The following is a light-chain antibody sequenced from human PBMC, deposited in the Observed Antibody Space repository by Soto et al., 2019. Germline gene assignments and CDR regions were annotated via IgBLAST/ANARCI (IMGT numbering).Light chain of an antibody. V-gene: IGLV1-40*01. Sequence: VLTQPPSVSGAPGQRVTISCTGSSSKIGAGYDVHWYQQLPGTAPKLLIYGNSNRPSGVPDRFSGSKTGTSASLAITGLQAEDEADYYCQSYDSSLSGWVFGGGTKLTVL. J-gene: IGLJ3*02. CDR2: GNS. CDR1: SSKIGAGYD. CDR3: QSYDSSLSGWV.